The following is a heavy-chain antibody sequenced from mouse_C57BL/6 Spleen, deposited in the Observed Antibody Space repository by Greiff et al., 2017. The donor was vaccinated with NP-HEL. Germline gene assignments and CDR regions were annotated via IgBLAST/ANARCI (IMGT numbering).Heavy chain of an antibody. CDR3: ARWGSYDSSFAY. CDR2: IHPNSGST. V-gene: IGHV1-64*01. J-gene: IGHJ3*01. Sequence: VQLQQPGAELVKPGASVKLSCKASGYTFTSYWMHWVKQRPGQGLEWIGMIHPNSGSTNYNEKFKSKATLTVDKSSSTAYMQLSSLTSEDSAVYYCARWGSYDSSFAYWGQGPLVTVSA. D-gene: IGHD2-4*01. CDR1: GYTFTSYW.